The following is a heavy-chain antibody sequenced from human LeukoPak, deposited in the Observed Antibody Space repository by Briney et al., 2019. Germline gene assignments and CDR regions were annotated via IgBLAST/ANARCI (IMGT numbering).Heavy chain of an antibody. V-gene: IGHV3-23*01. D-gene: IGHD3-16*02. CDR1: GFTFSSYA. Sequence: GGSLRLSCAASGFTFSSYAMSWVRQAPGKGLEWVSAISGSGGSTYYADSVKGRFTISRDNSKNTLYLQMNSLRAEDTAVYYCAKAEQLYGYVWGSYRPYYFDYWGQGALVTVSS. CDR2: ISGSGGST. J-gene: IGHJ4*02. CDR3: AKAEQLYGYVWGSYRPYYFDY.